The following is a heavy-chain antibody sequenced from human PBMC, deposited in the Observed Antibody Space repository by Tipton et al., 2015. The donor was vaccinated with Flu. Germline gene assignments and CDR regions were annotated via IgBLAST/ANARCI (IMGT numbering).Heavy chain of an antibody. J-gene: IGHJ4*01. Sequence: SLRLSCQTSGFSFHGSAIHWVRQASGQGLEWVGRIRNKPNNYATEYAASVEGRFIISRDDSKSTAYLHMDNLKSDDTAIYYCTTRLLIYRTDFWGPGTLVTVSS. CDR3: TTRLLIYRTDF. V-gene: IGHV3-73*01. CDR1: GFSFHGSA. D-gene: IGHD3-3*01. CDR2: IRNKPNNYAT.